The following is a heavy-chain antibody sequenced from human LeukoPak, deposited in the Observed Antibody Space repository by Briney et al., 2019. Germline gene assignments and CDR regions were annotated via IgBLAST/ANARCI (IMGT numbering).Heavy chain of an antibody. CDR3: AKETYSSGWYPYFDY. J-gene: IGHJ4*02. D-gene: IGHD6-19*01. CDR1: GFTFSSYA. V-gene: IGHV3-23*01. Sequence: GGSLRLACVASGFTFSSYAMGWVRQAPGKGLEWVSGISGSGGSTYYADSVKGRFTISRDNSKNTLFLQMNSPRAEDTAVYYCAKETYSSGWYPYFDYWGQGTLVTVSS. CDR2: ISGSGGST.